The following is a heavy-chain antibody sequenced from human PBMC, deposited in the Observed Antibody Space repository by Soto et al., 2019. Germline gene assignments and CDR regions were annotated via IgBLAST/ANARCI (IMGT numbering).Heavy chain of an antibody. J-gene: IGHJ3*02. Sequence: GASVKVSCKASGYTFTSYGISWVRQAPGQGLEWMGWISAYNGNTNYAQKLQGRVTMTTDASTSTAYMELRSLRSDDTAVYYCARELWMWSSSSSSAFDIWGQGTMVTVSS. V-gene: IGHV1-18*01. CDR3: ARELWMWSSSSSSAFDI. CDR2: ISAYNGNT. CDR1: GYTFTSYG. D-gene: IGHD6-6*01.